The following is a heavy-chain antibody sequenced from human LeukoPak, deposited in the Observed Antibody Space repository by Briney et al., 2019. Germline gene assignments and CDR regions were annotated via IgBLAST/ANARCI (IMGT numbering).Heavy chain of an antibody. D-gene: IGHD6-19*01. Sequence: GESLKISCKGSGYSFTTYWIGWVRQMPGKGLEWMGIIYPGDSDTRYSPSFQGQVTISADKSISTAYLQWSSLKASDTAMYYCARQEGDSSGWYPEVDYWGQGTLVTVSS. CDR1: GYSFTTYW. J-gene: IGHJ4*02. CDR2: IYPGDSDT. V-gene: IGHV5-51*01. CDR3: ARQEGDSSGWYPEVDY.